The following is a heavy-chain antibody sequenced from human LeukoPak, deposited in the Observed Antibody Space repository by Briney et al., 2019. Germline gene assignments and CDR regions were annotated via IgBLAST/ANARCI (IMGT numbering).Heavy chain of an antibody. D-gene: IGHD6-19*01. V-gene: IGHV4-31*03. CDR2: IYYSGST. CDR3: ARPREEWLVPGFDY. J-gene: IGHJ4*02. Sequence: SQTLSLTCTVSGGSISSGGYYWSWIRQHPGKGLDWIGYIYYSGSTKYNPSLKSRVTISVDTSKNQFSLKLTSVTAADTAVYYCARPREEWLVPGFDYWGQGTQVTVSS. CDR1: GGSISSGGYY.